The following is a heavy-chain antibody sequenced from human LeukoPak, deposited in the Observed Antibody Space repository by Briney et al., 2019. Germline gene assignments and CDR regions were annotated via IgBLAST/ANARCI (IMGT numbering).Heavy chain of an antibody. J-gene: IGHJ4*02. CDR1: GFTFSRYW. D-gene: IGHD3-22*01. Sequence: PGGSLRLSCAASGFTFSRYWMSWVRQAPRKGLEWVANIKQDGSETYYVDSVKDRFTISRDNAKNSLYLQVNSLRAGDTAVYYCARDKGDYDTSGSLFVFGGQGTLVTVSS. V-gene: IGHV3-7*03. CDR3: ARDKGDYDTSGSLFVF. CDR2: IKQDGSET.